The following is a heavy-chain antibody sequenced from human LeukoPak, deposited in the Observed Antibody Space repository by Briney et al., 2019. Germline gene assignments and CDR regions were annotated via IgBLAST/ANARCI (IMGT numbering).Heavy chain of an antibody. CDR3: ARPSKSHYYYYDMDV. Sequence: GESLKISCKGSGYTFTYYWIAWVRQMPGKGLEWMGTIYPGDSDTKYSPSSQGQVTISADKSISTAYLQWSSLKASDTAMYYCARPSKSHYYYYDMDVWGQGTTVTVSS. CDR2: IYPGDSDT. CDR1: GYTFTYYW. J-gene: IGHJ6*02. V-gene: IGHV5-51*01.